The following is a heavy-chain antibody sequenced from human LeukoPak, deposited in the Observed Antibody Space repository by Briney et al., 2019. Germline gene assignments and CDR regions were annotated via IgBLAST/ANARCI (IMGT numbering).Heavy chain of an antibody. Sequence: PGGSLRLSCAASGLTSTNAWMSWVRQAPGKGLEWVGLIKSTADGGTTDYAAPVRGRFIISRDAPKNTLYLQMNSLKTEDTALYYCMTLLGFAYGVDFWGQGTLVTVSS. CDR3: MTLLGFAYGVDF. V-gene: IGHV3-15*07. CDR2: IKSTADGGTT. J-gene: IGHJ4*02. D-gene: IGHD3-10*01. CDR1: GLTSTNAW.